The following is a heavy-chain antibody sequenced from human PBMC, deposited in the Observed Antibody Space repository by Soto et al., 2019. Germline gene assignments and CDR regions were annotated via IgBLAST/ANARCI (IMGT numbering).Heavy chain of an antibody. Sequence: PSETLSLTCTVSNGSISNGDYYWIWVRQSPGKGLESIGYIYFTGTTYYNPSLQSRLSISVDRSKNQMSLRLTSVTAADTAAYYCARLYWSYYASSGYLDPWGHGTLVTVSS. CDR2: IYFTGTT. CDR3: ARLYWSYYASSGYLDP. J-gene: IGHJ5*02. V-gene: IGHV4-30-4*01. CDR1: NGSISNGDYY. D-gene: IGHD3-22*01.